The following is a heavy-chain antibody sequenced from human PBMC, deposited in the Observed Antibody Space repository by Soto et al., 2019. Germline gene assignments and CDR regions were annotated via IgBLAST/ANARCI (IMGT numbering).Heavy chain of an antibody. Sequence: QVQLQESGPGLVKPSQTLSLTCTVSGGSINSGGYYWSWIRQQPGKGLEWIGHIYYSGNTYYNPYLKRRVIISVDTSKNQFSLKLNSVTAADTAVYYCARKGLTGSREFDYWGQGTLVTVSS. CDR2: IYYSGNT. J-gene: IGHJ4*02. CDR3: ARKGLTGSREFDY. CDR1: GGSINSGGYY. V-gene: IGHV4-31*03. D-gene: IGHD7-27*01.